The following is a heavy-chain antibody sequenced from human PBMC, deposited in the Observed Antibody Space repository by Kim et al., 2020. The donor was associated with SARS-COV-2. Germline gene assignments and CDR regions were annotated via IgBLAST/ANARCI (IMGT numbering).Heavy chain of an antibody. V-gene: IGHV3-23*01. D-gene: IGHD3-22*01. J-gene: IGHJ4*02. CDR3: AKDGGTVTGYYYDGYYFDY. Sequence: GGSLRLSCAASGFTFSSYAMSWVRQAPGKGLEWVSAISGSGGSTYYADSVKGRFTISRDNSKNTLYLQMNSLRAEDTAVYYCAKDGGTVTGYYYDGYYFDYWGQGTLVTVSS. CDR1: GFTFSSYA. CDR2: ISGSGGST.